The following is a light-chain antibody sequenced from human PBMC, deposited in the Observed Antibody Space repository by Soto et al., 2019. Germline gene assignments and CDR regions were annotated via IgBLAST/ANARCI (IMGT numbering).Light chain of an antibody. J-gene: IGKJ1*01. CDR1: QSISSW. CDR3: QQFNSYSRT. Sequence: DIQMTQSPSTLSASVGDRVTITCRASQSISSWLAWYQQKPGKAPKLLIYDASSLESGVPSRFSGSGSGTDFTLTISSLQPDDFATYYCQQFNSYSRTFGQGTKVDIK. V-gene: IGKV1-5*01. CDR2: DAS.